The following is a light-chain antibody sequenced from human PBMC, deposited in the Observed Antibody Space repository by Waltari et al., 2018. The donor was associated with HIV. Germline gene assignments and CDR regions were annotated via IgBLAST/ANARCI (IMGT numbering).Light chain of an antibody. J-gene: IGKJ5*01. Sequence: EIVLTQSPGPLSLSPGERATLHCRASQSVRSGYLAWYQQTPGQAPRLLIYGASSRATVIPDRFSGSGSETDFTLTISRLEPEDFAVYYWQQYGSSPITFGQGTRLEIK. CDR2: GAS. CDR3: QQYGSSPIT. V-gene: IGKV3-20*01. CDR1: QSVRSGY.